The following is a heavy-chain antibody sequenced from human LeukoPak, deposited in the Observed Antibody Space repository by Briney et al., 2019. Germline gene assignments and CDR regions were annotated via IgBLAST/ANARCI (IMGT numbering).Heavy chain of an antibody. CDR1: GGSFSGYY. CDR3: ARGKLLAAEGPYHFDY. J-gene: IGHJ4*02. Sequence: SETRSLTCAVDGGSFSGYYWSWIRQPPGKVLEWIGEINHIVPTNYNPSLKSRVTISVDTSKNQFSLKLSSVTAADTAVYYCARGKLLAAEGPYHFDYWGQGTLVTVSS. V-gene: IGHV4-34*01. CDR2: INHIVPT. D-gene: IGHD6-13*01.